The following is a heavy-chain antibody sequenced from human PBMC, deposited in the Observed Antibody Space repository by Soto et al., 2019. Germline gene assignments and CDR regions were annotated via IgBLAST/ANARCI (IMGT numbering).Heavy chain of an antibody. CDR2: INPNSGGT. V-gene: IGHV1-2*04. J-gene: IGHJ4*02. CDR3: ARERAGNLALHRTALDY. D-gene: IGHD6-13*01. CDR1: GYTFTGYY. Sequence: ASVKVSCKASGYTFTGYYMHWVRQAPGQGLEWMGWINPNSGGTNYAQKFQGWVTMTRDTSISTAYMELSRLRSDDTAVYYCARERAGNLALHRTALDYWGQGTLVTVPQ.